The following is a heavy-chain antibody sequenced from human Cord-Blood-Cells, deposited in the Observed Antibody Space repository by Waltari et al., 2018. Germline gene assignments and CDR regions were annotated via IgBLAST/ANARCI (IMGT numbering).Heavy chain of an antibody. CDR1: GGSFSGYY. CDR3: ARPAVAGAFDI. Sequence: QVQLQQWGAGLLKPSETLSLTCAVYGGSFSGYYWSGIRQPPGKGLEWIGEINHSGSTNYNPSLKSRVTISVDTSKNQFSLKLSSVTAADTAVYYCARPAVAGAFDIWGQGTMVTVSS. V-gene: IGHV4-34*01. J-gene: IGHJ3*02. CDR2: INHSGST. D-gene: IGHD6-19*01.